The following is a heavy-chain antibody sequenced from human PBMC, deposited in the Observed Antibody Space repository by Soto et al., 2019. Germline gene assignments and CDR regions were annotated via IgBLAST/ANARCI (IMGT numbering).Heavy chain of an antibody. CDR3: ARSSPTYYYGMDV. D-gene: IGHD6-6*01. Sequence: GASVKVSCKASGYTFTGYYMHWVRQAPGQGLEWMGWINPNSGGTNYAQKFQGWVTMTRDTSISTAYMELSRLRSDDTAVYYCARSSPTYYYGMDVWGQGTTVTVS. CDR1: GYTFTGYY. V-gene: IGHV1-2*04. CDR2: INPNSGGT. J-gene: IGHJ6*02.